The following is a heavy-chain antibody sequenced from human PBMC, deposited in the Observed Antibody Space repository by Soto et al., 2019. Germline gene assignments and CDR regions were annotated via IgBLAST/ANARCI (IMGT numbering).Heavy chain of an antibody. CDR3: AKDRGPYCSGGSCYSEYFQH. CDR1: GFTFSSYA. D-gene: IGHD2-15*01. Sequence: GGSLRLSCAASGFTFSSYAMSWVRQAPGKGLEWVSAISGSGGSTYYADSVKGRFTISRDNSKNTLYLQMNSLRAEDTAVYYCAKDRGPYCSGGSCYSEYFQHWGQGTLVTVSS. J-gene: IGHJ1*01. CDR2: ISGSGGST. V-gene: IGHV3-23*01.